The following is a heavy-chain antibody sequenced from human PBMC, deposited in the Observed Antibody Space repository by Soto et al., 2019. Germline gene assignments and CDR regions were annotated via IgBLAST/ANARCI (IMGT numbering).Heavy chain of an antibody. CDR2: IHHSGST. D-gene: IGHD6-13*01. J-gene: IGHJ6*02. V-gene: IGHV4-34*01. CDR3: ARGKRGSSWYRGEEKYYYYGMDV. Sequence: YWSWIRQPPGKGLEWIGEIHHSGSTNYNPSLKSRVTFSIDTSKRQFSLKVRSVTAADTAVYYCARGKRGSSWYRGEEKYYYYGMDVWGQGTPVTVSS. CDR1: Y.